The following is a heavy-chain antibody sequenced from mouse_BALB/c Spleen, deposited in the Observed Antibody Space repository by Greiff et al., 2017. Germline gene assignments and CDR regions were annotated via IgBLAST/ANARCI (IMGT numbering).Heavy chain of an antibody. D-gene: IGHD1-1*01. CDR1: GFSLTGYG. CDR2: IWGDGST. V-gene: IGHV2-6-7*01. CDR3: ARGPITTVVATDYAMDY. Sequence: VQVVESGPGLVAPSQSLSITCTVSGFSLTGYGVNWVRQPPGKGLEWLGMIWGDGSTDYNSALKSRLSISKDNSKSQVFLKMNSLQTDDTARYYCARGPITTVVATDYAMDYWGQGTSVTVSS. J-gene: IGHJ4*01.